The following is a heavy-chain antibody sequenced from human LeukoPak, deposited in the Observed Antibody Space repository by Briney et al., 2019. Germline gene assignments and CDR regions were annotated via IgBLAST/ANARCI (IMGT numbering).Heavy chain of an antibody. Sequence: ASVKVSCKASGYTFTSYYMHWVRRAPGQGLEWMGIINPSGGSTSYAQKFQGRVTMTRDTSTSTVYMELSSLRSEDTAVYYCAREEGVWGETNWFDPWGQGTLVTVSS. D-gene: IGHD3-16*01. CDR1: GYTFTSYY. CDR3: AREEGVWGETNWFDP. CDR2: INPSGGST. V-gene: IGHV1-46*01. J-gene: IGHJ5*02.